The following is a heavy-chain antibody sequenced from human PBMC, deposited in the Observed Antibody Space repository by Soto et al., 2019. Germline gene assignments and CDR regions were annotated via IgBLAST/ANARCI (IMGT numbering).Heavy chain of an antibody. CDR3: AKASSTSCCGDAFDI. CDR1: GFTFSQYW. V-gene: IGHV3-74*01. Sequence: GGSLRLSFAASGFTFSQYWMHWVREAPGKGLKWVSRISNNGTSTSYADAVKGRFTISRDNSKNTLYLQMNSLRAEDTAVYYCAKASSTSCCGDAFDIWGQGTMVTVSS. D-gene: IGHD2-2*01. J-gene: IGHJ3*02. CDR2: ISNNGTST.